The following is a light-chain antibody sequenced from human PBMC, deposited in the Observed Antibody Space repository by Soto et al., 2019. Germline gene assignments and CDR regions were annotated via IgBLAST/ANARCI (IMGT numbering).Light chain of an antibody. J-gene: IGKJ5*01. V-gene: IGKV4-1*01. Sequence: DILMTQSPDSLAVSLGERATIKCRSSQSLLYTSNNKNHLAWYQQKPGQSPKVLIYWASTRQTGVPERFSGSGSGTDFTLTISSLQADDVAIYYCQQYFSTPITFGQGTRLEIK. CDR2: WAS. CDR1: QSLLYTSNNKNH. CDR3: QQYFSTPIT.